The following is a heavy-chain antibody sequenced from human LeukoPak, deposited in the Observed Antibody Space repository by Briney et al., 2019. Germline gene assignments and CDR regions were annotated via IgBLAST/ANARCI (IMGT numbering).Heavy chain of an antibody. CDR3: ARIRDSSGWGYYFDY. V-gene: IGHV2-70*11. CDR1: GFSLSTSGMC. CDR2: IDWDDDK. D-gene: IGHD6-19*01. J-gene: IGHJ4*02. Sequence: SGPTLVNPTPTLTLTCTFSGFSLSTSGMCVSWIRQPPGKALEWLARIDWDDDKYYSTSLKTRLTISKDTSKNQVGLTMTNMDPVDTATYYCARIRDSSGWGYYFDYWGQGTLVTVSS.